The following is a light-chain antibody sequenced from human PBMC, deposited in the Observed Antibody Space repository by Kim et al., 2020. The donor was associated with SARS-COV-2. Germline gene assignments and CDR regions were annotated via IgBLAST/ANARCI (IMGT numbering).Light chain of an antibody. CDR2: DVS. Sequence: QSALTQPASVSGSPGQSITISCTGTSSDVGAYNRVSWYQQHPGKAPKLMISDVSDRPSGVSNRFSGSKSDNTASLTISGLQAEDEADYFCSSLTSGATSVVFGRGTQLTVL. J-gene: IGLJ2*01. CDR1: SSDVGAYNR. V-gene: IGLV2-14*03. CDR3: SSLTSGATSVV.